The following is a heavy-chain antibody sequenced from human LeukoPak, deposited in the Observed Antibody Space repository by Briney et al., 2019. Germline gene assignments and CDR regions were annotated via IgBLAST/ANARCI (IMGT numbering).Heavy chain of an antibody. CDR1: GFTFSSYW. CDR2: IKQDGSEK. J-gene: IGHJ4*02. CDR3: AESPNTGGYRYYFDY. Sequence: GGSLRLSCAASGFTFSSYWMSWVRRAPGKGLEWVANIKQDGSEKYYVDSVKGRFTVSRDNSKNTLYLQMNSLRAEDTAVYYCAESPNTGGYRYYFDYWGQGTLVTVSS. D-gene: IGHD5-12*01. V-gene: IGHV3-7*01.